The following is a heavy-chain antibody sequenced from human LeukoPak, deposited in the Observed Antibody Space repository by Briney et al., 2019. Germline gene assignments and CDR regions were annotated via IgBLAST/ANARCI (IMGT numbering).Heavy chain of an antibody. D-gene: IGHD2-2*01. CDR3: ARVGGYCSSTSCYFGAFDI. J-gene: IGHJ3*02. CDR2: IKQDESEK. V-gene: IGHV3-7*01. Sequence: GGSLRLSCVASGFTFSSYWMSWVRQAPGKGLEWVSNIKQDESEKYYVDSVKGRFTIYRDNAKNSLYLQMNSLRAEDTAVYYCARVGGYCSSTSCYFGAFDIWGQGTMVTVSS. CDR1: GFTFSSYW.